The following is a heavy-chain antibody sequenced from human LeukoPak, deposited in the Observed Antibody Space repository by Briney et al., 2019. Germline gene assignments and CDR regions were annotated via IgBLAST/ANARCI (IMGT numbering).Heavy chain of an antibody. D-gene: IGHD5-18*01. J-gene: IGHJ4*02. CDR1: GGSISSYY. Sequence: SETLSLTCTVSGGSISSYYWSWIRQPPGKGLDWIGYIYYSGSTNYNPSLKSRVTISVDTSKNQFSLKLSSVTAADTAVYYCATSPIQLWLPFDYWGQGALVTVSS. CDR2: IYYSGST. CDR3: ATSPIQLWLPFDY. V-gene: IGHV4-59*01.